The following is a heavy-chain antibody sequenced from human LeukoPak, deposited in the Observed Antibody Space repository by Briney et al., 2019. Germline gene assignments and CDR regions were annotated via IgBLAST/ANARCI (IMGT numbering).Heavy chain of an antibody. Sequence: PGPSPRLSWPASGFTFSTYSMNWARQAPGEGLDWVPYISSRSSTVFYADSVKGRFTISRDNGNNSPYMQINSLRAHDTAVYYCARDHCGTSCYGAGDAFEIWGQGTMVTVSS. J-gene: IGHJ3*02. CDR1: GFTFSTYS. V-gene: IGHV3-48*01. CDR3: ARDHCGTSCYGAGDAFEI. D-gene: IGHD2-2*01. CDR2: ISSRSSTV.